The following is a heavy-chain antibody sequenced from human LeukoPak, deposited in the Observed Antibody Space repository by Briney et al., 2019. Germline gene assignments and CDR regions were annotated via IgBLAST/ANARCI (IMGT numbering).Heavy chain of an antibody. J-gene: IGHJ5*02. D-gene: IGHD3-10*01. V-gene: IGHV4-39*07. CDR1: GGSISSSSYY. Sequence: SETLSLTCTVSGGSISSSSYYWGWIRQPPGKGLEWIGSIYYSGSTYYNPSLKSRVTISVDTSKNQFSLKLSSVTAADTAVYYCARLYYYGSGSYVSWFDPWGQGTLVTVSS. CDR3: ARLYYYGSGSYVSWFDP. CDR2: IYYSGST.